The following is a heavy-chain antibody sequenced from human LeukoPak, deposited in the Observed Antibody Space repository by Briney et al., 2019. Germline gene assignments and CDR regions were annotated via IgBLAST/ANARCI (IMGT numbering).Heavy chain of an antibody. V-gene: IGHV4-4*07. CDR2: IYTSGST. CDR3: ARDKYYDSWSGYWTYFDY. D-gene: IGHD3-3*01. Sequence: PSETLSLTCTVSGGSISSYYWSWIRQPAGKGLEWIGRIYTSGSTNYNPSLKSRVTMSVDTSKNQFSLKLSSVTAADTAVYYCARDKYYDSWSGYWTYFDYWGQGTLVTVSS. CDR1: GGSISSYY. J-gene: IGHJ4*02.